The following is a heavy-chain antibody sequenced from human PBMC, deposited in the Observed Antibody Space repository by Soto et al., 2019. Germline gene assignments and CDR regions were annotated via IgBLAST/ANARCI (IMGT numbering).Heavy chain of an antibody. CDR1: GYTFTSYA. CDR2: INAGNGNT. CDR3: ARETVSYYYGMDA. Sequence: ASVKVSGKASGYTFTSYAMHWVRQAPGQRLEWMGWINAGNGNTKYSQKFQGRVTITRDTSASTAYMELSSLRSEDTAVYYCARETVSYYYGMDAWGQGTTVTVS. D-gene: IGHD4-4*01. J-gene: IGHJ6*02. V-gene: IGHV1-3*01.